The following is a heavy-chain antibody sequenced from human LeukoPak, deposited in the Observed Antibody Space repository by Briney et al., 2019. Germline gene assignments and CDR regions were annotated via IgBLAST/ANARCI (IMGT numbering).Heavy chain of an antibody. J-gene: IGHJ3*02. D-gene: IGHD2-15*01. CDR2: ISSSSSYI. Sequence: PGGSLRLSCAASGFTFSSYSMNWVRQAPGKGLEWVSSISSSSSYIYYADSVKGRFTISRDNAKNSLYLQMNSLRAEDTAVYYRARNRYCSGGSCYGDAFDIWGQGTMVTVSS. V-gene: IGHV3-21*01. CDR1: GFTFSSYS. CDR3: ARNRYCSGGSCYGDAFDI.